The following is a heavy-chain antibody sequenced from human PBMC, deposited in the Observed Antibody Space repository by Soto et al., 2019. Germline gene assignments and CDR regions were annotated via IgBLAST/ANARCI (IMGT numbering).Heavy chain of an antibody. Sequence: GGSLRLSCAASGCTFSSYAMSWVRQAPGKGLEWVSAISGSGGSTYYADSVKGRFTISRDNSKNTLYLQMNSLRAEDTAVYYCAKCPRASVAALWFGELLLDPYHYGMDVWGQGTTVTFSS. V-gene: IGHV3-23*01. CDR1: GCTFSSYA. J-gene: IGHJ6*02. D-gene: IGHD3-10*01. CDR3: AKCPRASVAALWFGELLLDPYHYGMDV. CDR2: ISGSGGST.